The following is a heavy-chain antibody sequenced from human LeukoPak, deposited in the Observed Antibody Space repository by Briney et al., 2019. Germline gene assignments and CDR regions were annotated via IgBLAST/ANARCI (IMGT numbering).Heavy chain of an antibody. J-gene: IGHJ4*02. Sequence: SETLSLTCSVSGGSISSFYCNWMRQPAGKGLEWIGRIYTSGTTTYNPSLKSRVTMSVDTSKNQFSLKLSSVTAADTAVYYCARVGIAAAVGYWGQGTLVTVSS. CDR2: IYTSGTT. D-gene: IGHD6-13*01. CDR3: ARVGIAAAVGY. CDR1: GGSISSFY. V-gene: IGHV4-4*07.